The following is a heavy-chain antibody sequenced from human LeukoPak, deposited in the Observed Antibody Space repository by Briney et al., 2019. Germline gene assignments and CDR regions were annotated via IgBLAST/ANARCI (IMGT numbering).Heavy chain of an antibody. Sequence: SETLSLTCTVSGGSISSYYWSWIRQPPGKGLEWIGYIYYSGSTNYNPSLKSRVTISVDTSKNQFSLKLSSVTAADTAVYYCARAKGRDGSGYKNPLDYWGQGTLVTVSS. CDR1: GGSISSYY. V-gene: IGHV4-59*01. CDR2: IYYSGST. D-gene: IGHD3-22*01. J-gene: IGHJ4*02. CDR3: ARAKGRDGSGYKNPLDY.